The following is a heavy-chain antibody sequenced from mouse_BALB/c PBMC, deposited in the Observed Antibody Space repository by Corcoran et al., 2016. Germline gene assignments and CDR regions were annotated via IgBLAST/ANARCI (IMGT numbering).Heavy chain of an antibody. J-gene: IGHJ4*01. V-gene: IGHV9-3-1*01. CDR2: INTYTGEP. CDR1: GYTLTNYG. CDR3: AREPYAMDY. Sequence: QIQLVQSGPELKKPGETVKISCKASGYTLTNYGMNWVKQAPGKGLKWMGWINTYTGEPTYADDFKGRFAFYLETSDSTAYLQINNLKNEDTATYFCAREPYAMDYWGQGTSVTVSS.